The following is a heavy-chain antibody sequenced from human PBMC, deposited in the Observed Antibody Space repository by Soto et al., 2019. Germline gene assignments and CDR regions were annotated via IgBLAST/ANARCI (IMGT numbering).Heavy chain of an antibody. D-gene: IGHD3-3*01. Sequence: QVQLVESGGGVVQPGRSLRLSCAASGFTFSSYAMHWVRQAPGKGLEWVAVISYDGSNKYYADSVKGRFTISRDNSKNNVYLQLNSLRAEDTAVYYCARDKRDLRFLEWSYCFDYWGQGTLVTVSS. CDR1: GFTFSSYA. CDR2: ISYDGSNK. CDR3: ARDKRDLRFLEWSYCFDY. V-gene: IGHV3-30-3*01. J-gene: IGHJ4*02.